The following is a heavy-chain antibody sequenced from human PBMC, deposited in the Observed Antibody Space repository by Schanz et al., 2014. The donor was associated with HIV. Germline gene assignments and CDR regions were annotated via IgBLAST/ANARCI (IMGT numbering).Heavy chain of an antibody. V-gene: IGHV3-74*01. Sequence: EVQLVESGGGLEQPGGSLRLSCAASGFTFSRYWMNWVRQAPGKGLVWVSRINALGTTTAYADSVKGRFAISRDNAKRTLYLQMNSLRAEESAVFYCARESNGAFDLWGRGTLVTVSS. CDR3: ARESNGAFDL. CDR2: INALGTTT. J-gene: IGHJ2*01. CDR1: GFTFSRYW.